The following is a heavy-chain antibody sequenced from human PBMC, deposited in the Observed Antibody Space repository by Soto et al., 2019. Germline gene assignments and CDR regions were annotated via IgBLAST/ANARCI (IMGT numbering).Heavy chain of an antibody. D-gene: IGHD2-15*01. CDR1: GGSISSGGYY. CDR3: ARVSLGYCSGGSCSDSAFDI. Sequence: QVQLQESGPGLVKPSQTLSLTCTVSGGSISSGGYYWSWIRQHPGKGLEWIGYIYYSGSTYYNPSLKSRVTISVDTSKNQFSLKLSSVTAADTAVYYCARVSLGYCSGGSCSDSAFDIWGQGTMVTVSS. J-gene: IGHJ3*02. CDR2: IYYSGST. V-gene: IGHV4-31*03.